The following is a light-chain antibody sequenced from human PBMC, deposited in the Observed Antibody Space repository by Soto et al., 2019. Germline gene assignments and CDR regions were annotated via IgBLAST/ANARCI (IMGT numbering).Light chain of an antibody. J-gene: IGKJ1*01. CDR3: MQGTRWPWT. CDR2: KVS. Sequence: DVVMTQSPLSLPVTLGQPASISCRSSQSLIHSDGNTYLNWFQQRPGQSPRRLIYKVSDRDAGVPERFTGSGSGTEFTLKISRVEAEDVGVYYCMQGTRWPWTFGQGTEVEIK. CDR1: QSLIHSDGNTY. V-gene: IGKV2-30*02.